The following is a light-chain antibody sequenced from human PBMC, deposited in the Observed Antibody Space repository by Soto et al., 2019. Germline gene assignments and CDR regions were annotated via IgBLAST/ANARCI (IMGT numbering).Light chain of an antibody. Sequence: EIVMTQSPATLSVSPGERATLSCRASQTISSNLAWYQQKPGQGPRLLLYGASTRATGIPARFSGSGSGTEFTLTISSLQSEDFAVYYCQQYNNWPPLTFGGGTKVEIK. CDR3: QQYNNWPPLT. CDR1: QTISSN. J-gene: IGKJ4*01. V-gene: IGKV3-15*01. CDR2: GAS.